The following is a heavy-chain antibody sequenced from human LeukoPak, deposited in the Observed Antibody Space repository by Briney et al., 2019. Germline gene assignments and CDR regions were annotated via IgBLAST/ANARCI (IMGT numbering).Heavy chain of an antibody. CDR3: AKGGSWSGYYYYYMDV. Sequence: GGSLRLSCAASGFTFSSYAMSWVRQAPGKGLEWVSAISGSGGSTYYADSVKGRFTISRDNSKNTLYLQMNSLRAEDTAVYYCAKGGSWSGYYYYYMDVWGKGTTVTISS. V-gene: IGHV3-23*01. J-gene: IGHJ6*03. D-gene: IGHD6-13*01. CDR2: ISGSGGST. CDR1: GFTFSSYA.